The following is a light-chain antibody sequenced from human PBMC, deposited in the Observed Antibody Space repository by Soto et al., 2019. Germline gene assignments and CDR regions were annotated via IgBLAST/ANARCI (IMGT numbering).Light chain of an antibody. V-gene: IGKV1-39*01. CDR2: AAS. CDR3: EQSYATPYT. CDR1: QNIGKY. J-gene: IGKJ2*01. Sequence: DIQMTQSPSSQSAVVGDRVTITCQASQNIGKYLNWYQQKPGKAPNLLIYAASSLQSGVPPRFSGSGSGTDFTLTISSLQPEDFATYYCEQSYATPYTFGQGTKLEIK.